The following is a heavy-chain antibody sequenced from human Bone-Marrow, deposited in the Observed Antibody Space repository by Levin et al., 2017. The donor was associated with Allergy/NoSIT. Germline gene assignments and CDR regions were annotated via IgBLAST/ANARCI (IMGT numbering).Heavy chain of an antibody. J-gene: IGHJ4*02. CDR1: GFSVSGNS. CDR2: IYIGGTT. D-gene: IGHD2-2*01. Sequence: GESLKISCAGSGFSVSGNSMTWVRQAPGKGLEWVSVIYIGGTTKYADSVKGRFTISRDNSKNTVYLQMNNLRAEDTAIYYCARYQLIAGFDKWGQGTMVTVSS. CDR3: ARYQLIAGFDK. V-gene: IGHV3-53*01.